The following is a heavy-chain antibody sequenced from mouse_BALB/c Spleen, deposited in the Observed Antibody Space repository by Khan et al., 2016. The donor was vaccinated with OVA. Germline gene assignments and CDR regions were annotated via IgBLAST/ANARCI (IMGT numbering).Heavy chain of an antibody. CDR1: GYTFTSYY. CDR2: INPSNGGT. CDR3: TRSGYGAFAY. J-gene: IGHJ3*01. Sequence: QVQLKESGAELVKPGASVRLSCKASGYTFTSYYLYWVKQRPGHGLEWIGDINPSNGGTNFNENFKTKATLTVDKSSSTAHMQLSSLTSEDSAVYYCTRSGYGAFAYWGQGTLVTVSA. D-gene: IGHD1-1*02. V-gene: IGHV1S81*02.